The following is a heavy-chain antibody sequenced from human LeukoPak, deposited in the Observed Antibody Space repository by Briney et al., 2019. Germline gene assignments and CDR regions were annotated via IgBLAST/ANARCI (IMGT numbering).Heavy chain of an antibody. D-gene: IGHD6-13*01. CDR2: IYSGGST. CDR3: ARGGAAAGSFDY. J-gene: IGHJ4*02. V-gene: IGHV3-66*01. Sequence: PGGSLRLSCAASGFTFSNYAMSWVRQAPGKGLEWVSVIYSGGSTYYADSVKGRFTISRDNSKNTLYLQMNSLRAEDTAVYYCARGGAAAGSFDYWGQGTLVTVSS. CDR1: GFTFSNYA.